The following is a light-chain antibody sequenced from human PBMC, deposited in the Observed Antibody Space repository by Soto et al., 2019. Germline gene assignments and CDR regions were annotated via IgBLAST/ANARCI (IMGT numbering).Light chain of an antibody. Sequence: DIQRTQSPSCLSASVGERVTITCLASNSISLYLNWYPQKPGKAPKLLIYAASSLQSGVPSRFSGSGSGTDFTLTISSLQPEDFATYYCQQSYSTPVTFGQGTRLEIK. CDR2: AAS. J-gene: IGKJ5*01. V-gene: IGKV1-39*01. CDR3: QQSYSTPVT. CDR1: NSISLY.